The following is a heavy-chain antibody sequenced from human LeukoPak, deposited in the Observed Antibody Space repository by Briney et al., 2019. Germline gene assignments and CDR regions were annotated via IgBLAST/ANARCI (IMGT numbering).Heavy chain of an antibody. D-gene: IGHD5-12*01. CDR3: ARGGAGYAFDY. J-gene: IGHJ4*02. V-gene: IGHV3-66*02. CDR2: ISSGGTP. Sequence: GGSLRLSCAASGFTFSTNYMSWVRQAPGKGLEWVSVISSGGTPYYADSVKGRFTISRDSSENTLYLQMHSLRAEDTAVYYCARGGAGYAFDYWGQGTLVTVSS. CDR1: GFTFSTNY.